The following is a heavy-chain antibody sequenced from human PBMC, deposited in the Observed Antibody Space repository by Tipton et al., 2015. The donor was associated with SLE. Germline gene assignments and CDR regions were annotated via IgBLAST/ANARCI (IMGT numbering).Heavy chain of an antibody. CDR1: GASIIGGGFY. Sequence: TLSLTCTVSGASIIGGGFYWSWIRQLPGKGLEWIGYIYYTGKTYYNPSLESRIVMSVDMSKNQFSLRLNSVTDADTAVYYCARDATSYDPGYMDVWGKGSTVTVSS. CDR2: IYYTGKT. J-gene: IGHJ6*04. V-gene: IGHV4-31*03. D-gene: IGHD5-12*01. CDR3: ARDATSYDPGYMDV.